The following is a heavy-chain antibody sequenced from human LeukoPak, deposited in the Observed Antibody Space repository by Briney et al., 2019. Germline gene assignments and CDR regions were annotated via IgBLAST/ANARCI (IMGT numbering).Heavy chain of an antibody. CDR1: GFTFSSYA. V-gene: IGHV3-23*01. Sequence: GGSLRLSCAASGFTFSSYAMSWVRQAPGQGLEWVSAFSGSGGSTYYADSVKGRFTISRDNSKNTLYLQMNSLRAEDTAVYYCAKDQGKPLTYYYGSGPVGDWGQGTLVTVSS. J-gene: IGHJ4*02. CDR2: FSGSGGST. CDR3: AKDQGKPLTYYYGSGPVGD. D-gene: IGHD3-10*01.